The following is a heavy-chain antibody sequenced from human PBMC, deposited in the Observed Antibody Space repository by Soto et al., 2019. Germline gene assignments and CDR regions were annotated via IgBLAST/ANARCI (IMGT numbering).Heavy chain of an antibody. V-gene: IGHV1-18*01. CDR2: ISAHNGNT. CDR1: GYTFTSYG. Sequence: QVHLVQSGAEVKKPGASVKVSCKCSGYTFTSYGITWVRQAPGQGLEWMGLISAHNGNTDYAQKLQGRVTVTRDTSTSTAYMELRSLRSDDTAVYYCARGRYGDYWGQGALVTVSS. J-gene: IGHJ4*02. CDR3: ARGRYGDY. D-gene: IGHD1-1*01.